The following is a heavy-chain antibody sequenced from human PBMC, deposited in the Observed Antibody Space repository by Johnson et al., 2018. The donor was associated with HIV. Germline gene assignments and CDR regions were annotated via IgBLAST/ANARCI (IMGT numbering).Heavy chain of an antibody. CDR3: ARDIFGYSSSSVPDAFDI. V-gene: IGHV3-66*01. CDR2: IYSGGST. CDR1: GFTFSSHA. J-gene: IGHJ3*02. D-gene: IGHD6-6*01. Sequence: VQLVESGGGVVQPGRSLRLSCAASGFTFSSHALHWVRQAPVKGLEWVSVIYSGGSTYYADSVKGRFTISRDNSKNTLYLQMNSLRAEDTAVYYCARDIFGYSSSSVPDAFDIWGQVTMVTVSS.